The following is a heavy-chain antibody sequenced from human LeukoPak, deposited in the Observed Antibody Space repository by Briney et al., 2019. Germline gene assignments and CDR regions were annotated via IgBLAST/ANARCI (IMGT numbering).Heavy chain of an antibody. CDR1: GGSFSGYY. Sequence: SETLSLTCAVYGGSFSGYYWSWIRQPPGKGLEWIGEINHSGSTNYNPSLKSRVTISVDTSKNQFSLKLSSVTAADTAVYYCARDSSSWYAGGYFDYWGQGTLVTVSS. CDR3: ARDSSSWYAGGYFDY. D-gene: IGHD6-13*01. J-gene: IGHJ4*02. V-gene: IGHV4-34*01. CDR2: INHSGST.